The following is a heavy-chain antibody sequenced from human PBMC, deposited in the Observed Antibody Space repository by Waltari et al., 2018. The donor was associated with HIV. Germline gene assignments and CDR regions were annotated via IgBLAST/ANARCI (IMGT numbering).Heavy chain of an antibody. CDR2: IYGSYDK. CDR1: GFSLRTSGVG. V-gene: IGHV2-5*01. Sequence: QITLKESGPTLVKPTQTLTLTCTFSGFSLRTSGVGVGWVRQPPGQALEWLALIYGSYDKRYSPTLKRRPTITKDTSKTQVVLTMANMDPVDTATYYCAREPHDYGALFDYWGQGTLVTVSS. CDR3: AREPHDYGALFDY. D-gene: IGHD4-17*01. J-gene: IGHJ4*02.